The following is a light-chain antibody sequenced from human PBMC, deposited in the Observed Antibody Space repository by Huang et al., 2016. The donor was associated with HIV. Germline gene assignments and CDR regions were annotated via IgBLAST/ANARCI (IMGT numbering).Light chain of an antibody. V-gene: IGKV1-NL1*01. CDR1: QDITNS. Sequence: DIQMTQSPSSLSASVGDRVTITCRASQDITNSLAWYQQKPGKAPKLILSYASRLESGVPSRFSGSGSGTDYTLTISSLQSDDFATYYCQQYYNTRYTFGQGTKLEIK. CDR2: YAS. CDR3: QQYYNTRYT. J-gene: IGKJ2*01.